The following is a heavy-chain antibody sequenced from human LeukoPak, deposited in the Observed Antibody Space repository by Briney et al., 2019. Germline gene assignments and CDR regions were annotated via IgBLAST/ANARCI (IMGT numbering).Heavy chain of an antibody. CDR1: GGSISSSSYY. V-gene: IGHV4-39*07. Sequence: SETLSLTCTVSGGSISSSSYYWGWIRQPPGKGLEWIGSIYYSGSTYYNPSLKSRVTISVDTSKNQFSLKLSSVTAADTAVYYCARDGRRLWELLPLYAFDIWGQGTMVTVSS. CDR3: ARDGRRLWELLPLYAFDI. J-gene: IGHJ3*02. CDR2: IYYSGST. D-gene: IGHD1-26*01.